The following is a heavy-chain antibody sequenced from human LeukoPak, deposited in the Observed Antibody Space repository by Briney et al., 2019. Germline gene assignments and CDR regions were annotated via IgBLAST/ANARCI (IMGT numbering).Heavy chain of an antibody. CDR2: ISGSDGGT. J-gene: IGHJ4*02. Sequence: GSLRLSCAASGFTFSTYAMSWVRQIPGKGLEWVSAISGSDGGTYYADSVKGRFTISRDNSRNTLYLQMNTLRAEDTAVYFCAKSPVSSCRGSFCYPFDYWGQGNLVTVSS. V-gene: IGHV3-23*01. D-gene: IGHD2-15*01. CDR3: AKSPVSSCRGSFCYPFDY. CDR1: GFTFSTYA.